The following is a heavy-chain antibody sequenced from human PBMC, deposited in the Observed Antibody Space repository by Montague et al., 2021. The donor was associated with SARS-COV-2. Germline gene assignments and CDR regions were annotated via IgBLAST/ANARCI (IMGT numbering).Heavy chain of an antibody. CDR2: VDSAGST. CDR3: ARDEYNRYWYKH. CDR1: AGSLSSRSNY. V-gene: IGHV4-39*07. J-gene: IGHJ4*02. Sequence: SETLSLTCTVSAGSLSSRSNYWGWIRQPPGMGLQWIGSVDSAGSTYYSPSFKSRVTISLDTSKNQFSLKLSSVTAADTAVYYCARDEYNRYWYKHWGQGALVTVSS. D-gene: IGHD2-8*02.